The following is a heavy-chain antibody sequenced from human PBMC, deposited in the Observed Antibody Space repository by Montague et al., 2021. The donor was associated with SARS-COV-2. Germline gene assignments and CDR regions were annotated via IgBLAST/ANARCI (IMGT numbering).Heavy chain of an antibody. V-gene: IGHV3-30-3*01. D-gene: IGHD2/OR15-2a*01. CDR2: ISYDGSNK. CDR3: ARVLGGYYDMDV. J-gene: IGHJ6*02. Sequence: SLRLSCAASGFTFSSYAMHWVRQAPGKGLEWVAVISYDGSNKYYADSVKGRFTISRDNSKNTLYLQMNSLRDEDTAVYYCARVLGGYYDMDVWGQGTTVTVS. CDR1: GFTFSSYA.